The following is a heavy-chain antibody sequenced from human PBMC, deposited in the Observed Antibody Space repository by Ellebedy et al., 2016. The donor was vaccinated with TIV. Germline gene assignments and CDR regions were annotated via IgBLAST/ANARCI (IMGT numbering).Heavy chain of an antibody. CDR2: ISWNSGKI. J-gene: IGHJ6*02. CDR1: GFTFDDYG. CDR3: AEDISGGIITGTTLADYYGMDV. V-gene: IGHV3-9*01. D-gene: IGHD1-7*01. Sequence: SLKISCAASGFTFDDYGMHWVRQAPGKGLEWVSGISWNSGKIGYADSVKVRFTISRDNAKNSLYLQMNSLRVEDTALYYCAEDISGGIITGTTLADYYGMDVWGQGTTVTVSS.